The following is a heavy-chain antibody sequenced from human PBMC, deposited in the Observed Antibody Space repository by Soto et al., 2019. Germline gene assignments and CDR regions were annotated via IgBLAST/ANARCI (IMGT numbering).Heavy chain of an antibody. CDR1: GGSISSGGYY. V-gene: IGHV4-31*03. D-gene: IGHD6-13*01. CDR2: IYYSGST. CDR3: ARVSVGQQLHSGYYYYYGMDV. Sequence: SETLSLTCTVSGGSISSGGYYWSWIRQHPGKGLEWIGYIYYSGSTYYNPSLKSRVTISVDTSKNQISLKLSSVTAADTAVYYCARVSVGQQLHSGYYYYYGMDVWGQGTTVTVSS. J-gene: IGHJ6*02.